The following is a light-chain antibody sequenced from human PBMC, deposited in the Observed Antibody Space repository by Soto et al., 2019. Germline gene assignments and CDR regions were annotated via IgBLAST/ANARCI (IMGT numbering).Light chain of an antibody. CDR3: QAWDSKSLFV. J-gene: IGLJ1*01. CDR2: QDN. V-gene: IGLV3-1*01. CDR1: KLGEKF. Sequence: SYELTQPPSVSVYPGQTASITCSGDKLGEKFVSWYQQKSGQSPVLVIYQDNKRPSGIPERFSGSNSGNTATLTLSGTQAVDEADYFCQAWDSKSLFVFGTGTQLTVL.